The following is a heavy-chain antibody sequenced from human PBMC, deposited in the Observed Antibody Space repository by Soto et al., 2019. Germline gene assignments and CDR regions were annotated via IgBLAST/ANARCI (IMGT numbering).Heavy chain of an antibody. D-gene: IGHD6-13*01. CDR3: ARDQGIEAAGTGSLGY. CDR1: GGTFSSYA. CDR2: IIPIFGTA. V-gene: IGHV1-69*06. Sequence: QVQLVQSGAEVKKPGSSVKVSCKASGGTFSSYAISWVRQAPGQGLEWMGGIIPIFGTANYAQKFQGRVTITADKSTSTAYMELSSLRSEDTAVYYRARDQGIEAAGTGSLGYWGQGALVTVSS. J-gene: IGHJ4*02.